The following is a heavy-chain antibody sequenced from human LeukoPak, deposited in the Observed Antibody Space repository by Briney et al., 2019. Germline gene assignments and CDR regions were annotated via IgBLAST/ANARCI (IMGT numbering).Heavy chain of an antibody. V-gene: IGHV3-23*01. CDR1: GFTFSSYA. J-gene: IGHJ4*02. CDR3: AKVRGVYCSSPACYYYDS. CDR2: VSPSGGRT. Sequence: GGSLRLSCGASGFTFSSYAMSWVRQTPGRGLEWVAGVSPSGGRTLYADSVEGRFTISRDNSNDTVYPQLSSLRAEDSALYYCAKVRGVYCSSPACYYYDSWGQGTPVTVSS. D-gene: IGHD2-2*01.